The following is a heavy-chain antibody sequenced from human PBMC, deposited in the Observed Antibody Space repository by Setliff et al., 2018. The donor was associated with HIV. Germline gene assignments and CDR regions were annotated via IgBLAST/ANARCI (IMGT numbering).Heavy chain of an antibody. Sequence: SVKVSCKASGGTVSRHAFSWVRQDPGQGLEWMGGIIPTFDTANYAQKFQGRVTITADKSTNTVYMELNSLRSEDTAMYYCARGVHSGGSGWYNWYFDLWGRGTLVTVSS. D-gene: IGHD6-19*01. CDR1: GGTVSRHA. J-gene: IGHJ2*01. CDR2: IIPTFDTA. V-gene: IGHV1-69*06. CDR3: ARGVHSGGSGWYNWYFDL.